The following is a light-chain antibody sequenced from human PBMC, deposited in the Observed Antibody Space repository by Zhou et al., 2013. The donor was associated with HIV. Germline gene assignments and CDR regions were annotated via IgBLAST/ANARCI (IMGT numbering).Light chain of an antibody. V-gene: IGKV1-33*01. CDR3: QQYDNLPPT. Sequence: DIQMTQSPSSLSASIGDRVTITCQASQDICSYLNWYQQKPGKAPKLLIYDASNLETGVPSRFSGSGSGTDFTFTISSLQPEDIATYCCQQYDNLPPTFVGGT. J-gene: IGKJ4*01. CDR1: QDICSY. CDR2: DAS.